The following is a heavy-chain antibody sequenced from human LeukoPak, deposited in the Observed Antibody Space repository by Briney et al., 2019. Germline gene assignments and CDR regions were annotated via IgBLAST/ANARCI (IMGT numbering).Heavy chain of an antibody. CDR2: INSDGSST. V-gene: IGHV3-74*01. CDR1: GFTFSSYW. D-gene: IGHD3-10*01. J-gene: IGHJ5*02. CDR3: ARDPGLLWFGELLYP. Sequence: GGSLRLSCAASGFTFSSYWMHWVRQAPGKGLVWVSRINSDGSSTSYADSVKGRFTISRDNAKNTLYLQMNSLRAEDTAVYYCARDPGLLWFGELLYPWGQGTLATVSS.